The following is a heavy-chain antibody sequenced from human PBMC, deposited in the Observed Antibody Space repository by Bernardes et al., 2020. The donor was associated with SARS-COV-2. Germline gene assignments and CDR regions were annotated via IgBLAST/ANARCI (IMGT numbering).Heavy chain of an antibody. J-gene: IGHJ3*02. V-gene: IGHV3-7*03. Sequence: GRSLRVSCAASGFTFSSYWMSWVRQAPGKGLEWVANIKQDGSEKYYVDSVKGRFTISRDNAKNSLYLQMNSLRAEDTAVYYCASSEIAAAGTWNIWGQGTMVTVSS. CDR3: ASSEIAAAGTWNI. D-gene: IGHD6-13*01. CDR2: IKQDGSEK. CDR1: GFTFSSYW.